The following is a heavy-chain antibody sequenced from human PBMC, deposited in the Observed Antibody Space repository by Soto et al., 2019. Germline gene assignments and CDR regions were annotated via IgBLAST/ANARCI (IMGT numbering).Heavy chain of an antibody. V-gene: IGHV3-15*07. CDR2: IKSKAAGGAI. CDR3: TTDGSFGGVVVAFHL. D-gene: IGHD3-10*01. CDR1: GFSFRDAW. J-gene: IGHJ3*01. Sequence: EVQMVESGGGLVKPGGSLRLSCAVSGFSFRDAWMNWVRQAPGKGLEWVGRIKSKAAGGAIDYAAPVKDRFTISREDSKDTLYLQINSLKTEDTAMYYCTTDGSFGGVVVAFHLWGQGTMLSVSS.